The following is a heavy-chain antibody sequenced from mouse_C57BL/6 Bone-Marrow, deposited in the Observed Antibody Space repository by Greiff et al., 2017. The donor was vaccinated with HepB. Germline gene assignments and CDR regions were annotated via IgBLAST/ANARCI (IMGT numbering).Heavy chain of an antibody. D-gene: IGHD2-5*01. CDR1: GYTFTSYW. CDR3: ARKGRGAYYSNYGFDY. Sequence: VQLQQSGAELVKPGASVKMSCKASGYTFTSYWITWVKQRPGQGLEWIGDIYPGSGSTNYNEKFKSKATLTVDTSSSTAYMQLSSLTSEDSAVYYCARKGRGAYYSNYGFDYWGQGTTLTVSS. J-gene: IGHJ2*01. CDR2: IYPGSGST. V-gene: IGHV1-55*01.